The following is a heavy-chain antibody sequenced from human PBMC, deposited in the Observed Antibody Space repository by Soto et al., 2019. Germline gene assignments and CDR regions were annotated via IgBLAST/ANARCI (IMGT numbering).Heavy chain of an antibody. J-gene: IGHJ4*02. Sequence: PSETLSLTCTISGGSISSYYWSWIRQSPGKGLEWIGNIHYSGSTNYNPSLKSRVTISVDTSKNQFSLKLNSVTAGDTAVYYCTRDGGRSGYALDFDYWGQGTLVTVSS. D-gene: IGHD5-12*01. CDR3: TRDGGRSGYALDFDY. CDR1: GGSISSYY. V-gene: IGHV4-59*01. CDR2: IHYSGST.